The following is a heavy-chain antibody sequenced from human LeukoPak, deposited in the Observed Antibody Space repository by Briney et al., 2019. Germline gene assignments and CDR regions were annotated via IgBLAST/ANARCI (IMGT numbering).Heavy chain of an antibody. CDR2: ISYDGSNK. CDR3: AKDGLMRFFDY. V-gene: IGHV3-30*18. J-gene: IGHJ4*02. D-gene: IGHD2-8*01. CDR1: GFTFSIYG. Sequence: GRSLRLSCAASGFTFSIYGMHWVRQAPGKGLEWVAVISYDGSNKYYADSVKGRFTISRDNSMDTLYLQMNSLRADDTAVYHCAKDGLMRFFDYWGQGTLVTVSS.